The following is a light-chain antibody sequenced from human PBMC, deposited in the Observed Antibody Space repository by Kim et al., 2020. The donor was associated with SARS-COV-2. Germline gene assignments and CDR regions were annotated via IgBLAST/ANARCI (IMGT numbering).Light chain of an antibody. J-gene: IGLJ3*02. CDR2: DVI. Sequence: SPGQSITISCTGTSSDIGVYDLVSWYQKHPGKAPKLVIYDVIKRPSGVSSRFSGSKSGNTASLIITGLQAEDEADYFCSSYITDVVFGGGTQLTVL. CDR3: SSYITDVV. V-gene: IGLV2-14*03. CDR1: SSDIGVYDL.